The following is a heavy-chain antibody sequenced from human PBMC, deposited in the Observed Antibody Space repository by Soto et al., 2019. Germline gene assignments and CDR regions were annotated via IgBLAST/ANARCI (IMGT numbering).Heavy chain of an antibody. D-gene: IGHD3-10*01. CDR3: VGVLRFSQTIY. V-gene: IGHV1-69*06. CDR1: GGTFSSYA. J-gene: IGHJ4*02. CDR2: ITPIFGKA. Sequence: QVQLVQSGAEVKKPGSSVKVSCKASGGTFSSYAISWVRQAPGQGLEWMGGITPIFGKANYAQKFQGRVTITADKATSTAYMELSSLRSEDTAVYCCVGVLRFSQTIYWGQGTLVTVSS.